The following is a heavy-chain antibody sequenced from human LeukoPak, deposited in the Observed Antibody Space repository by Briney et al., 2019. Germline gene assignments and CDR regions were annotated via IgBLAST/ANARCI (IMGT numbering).Heavy chain of an antibody. CDR2: ISDSGDST. CDR1: GFTFRIYA. Sequence: SGGSLRLSCAASGFTFRIYAMNWVRQAPGKGLEWASGISDSGDSTYYADSVKGRFTISKDNSNNTLYLQMNSLRADDTAVYYCAKGDWGDYWGQGTLVTVSS. V-gene: IGHV3-23*01. J-gene: IGHJ4*02. D-gene: IGHD7-27*01. CDR3: AKGDWGDY.